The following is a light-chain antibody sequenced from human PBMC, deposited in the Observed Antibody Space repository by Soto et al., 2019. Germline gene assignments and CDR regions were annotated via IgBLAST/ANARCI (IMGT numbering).Light chain of an antibody. Sequence: SYELTQPPSVSVAPGKTARITCGGNNIGSKSVHWYQQKPGQAPVLVIYYDSDRPSGIPERFSGSNSGNTATLTISRVEAWDEADYYCQVWDSSSDGVVFGGGTKLTVL. J-gene: IGLJ2*01. CDR2: YDS. CDR3: QVWDSSSDGVV. CDR1: NIGSKS. V-gene: IGLV3-21*04.